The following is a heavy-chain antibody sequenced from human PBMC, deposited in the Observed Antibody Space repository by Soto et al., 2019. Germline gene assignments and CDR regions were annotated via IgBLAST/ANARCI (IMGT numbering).Heavy chain of an antibody. D-gene: IGHD3-9*01. V-gene: IGHV4-34*01. CDR3: ARESHDILTGPPWVWYFDL. Sequence: QLQLQQWGAGPLRPLETLSLTCGVSGGSFSGYYWAWIRQSPGKGLEWIGEINDRGSINYNPSLKSRVSISVDTSKNNYSLNLRSVTAADTAVYYCARESHDILTGPPWVWYFDLWGRGTLVTVSS. J-gene: IGHJ2*01. CDR2: INDRGSI. CDR1: GGSFSGYY.